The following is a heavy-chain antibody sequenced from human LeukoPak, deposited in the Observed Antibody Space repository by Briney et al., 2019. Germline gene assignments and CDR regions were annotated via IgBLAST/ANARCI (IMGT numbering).Heavy chain of an antibody. CDR1: GYTFTSYG. J-gene: IGHJ4*02. CDR2: ISDYNGNT. D-gene: IGHD6-13*01. V-gene: IGHV1-18*01. Sequence: WASVKVSCKASGYTFTSYGINWVRQAPGQGLEWMGWISDYNGNTNYAQKVQGRVTMTTDRSTSTAYMELRSLRSDDTAVYYCARDSGQYSRVSLLIDYWGQGTLVTVSS. CDR3: ARDSGQYSRVSLLIDY.